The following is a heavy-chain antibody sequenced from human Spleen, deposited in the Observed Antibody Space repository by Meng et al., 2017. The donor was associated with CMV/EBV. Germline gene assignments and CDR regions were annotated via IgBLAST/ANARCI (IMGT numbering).Heavy chain of an antibody. Sequence: SETLSLTCTVSGGSISSSSYYWGWIRQPPGKGQEGIGSIYFSGSTYYNPSLKSRVTISVDTSKSQFSLKLSSVTAADTAVYYCARHRGFWSGHCYRGWDFDFWGQGTLVTVSS. D-gene: IGHD3-3*01. V-gene: IGHV4-39*01. CDR3: ARHRGFWSGHCYRGWDFDF. J-gene: IGHJ4*02. CDR2: IYFSGST. CDR1: GGSISSSSYY.